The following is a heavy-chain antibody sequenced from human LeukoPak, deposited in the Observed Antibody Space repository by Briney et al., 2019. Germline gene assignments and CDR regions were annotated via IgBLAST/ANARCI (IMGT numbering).Heavy chain of an antibody. V-gene: IGHV1-8*01. CDR1: GYTFTSYD. CDR2: MNPNSGNT. J-gene: IGHJ3*02. CDR3: ARGYYDSSGYYGFDAFDI. Sequence: ASVKVSCKASGYTFTSYDINWVRQATGQGLEWMGWMNPNSGNTGYAQKFQGRVTMTRNTSISTAYTELSSLRSEDTAVYYCARGYYDSSGYYGFDAFDIWGQGTMVTVSS. D-gene: IGHD3-22*01.